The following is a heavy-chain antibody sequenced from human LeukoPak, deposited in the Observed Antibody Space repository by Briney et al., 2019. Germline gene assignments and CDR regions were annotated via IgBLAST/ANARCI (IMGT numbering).Heavy chain of an antibody. J-gene: IGHJ4*02. V-gene: IGHV3-23*01. CDR3: AKGQKWELPLDY. D-gene: IGHD1-26*01. Sequence: GGSLRLSCAASGFTFGSYAMSWVRQAPGKGLDWVSAISVSGGSTYYADSVKGRFTISRDNSKNTLCLQMNSLRAEDTAVYYCAKGQKWELPLDYWGQGTLVTVSS. CDR2: ISVSGGST. CDR1: GFTFGSYA.